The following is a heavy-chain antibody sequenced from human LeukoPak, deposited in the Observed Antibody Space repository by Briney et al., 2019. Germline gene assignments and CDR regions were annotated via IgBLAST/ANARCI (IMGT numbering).Heavy chain of an antibody. D-gene: IGHD1-26*01. CDR1: GGTFSSYA. CDR3: ARDYVGSGSYYFDY. J-gene: IGHJ4*02. CDR2: IIPIFGTA. Sequence: GASVKVSCKASGGTFSSYAISWVRQAPGQGLEWMGGIIPIFGTANYARKFQGRVTITTDESTSTAYMELSSLRSEDTAVYYCARDYVGSGSYYFDYWGQGTLVTVSS. V-gene: IGHV1-69*05.